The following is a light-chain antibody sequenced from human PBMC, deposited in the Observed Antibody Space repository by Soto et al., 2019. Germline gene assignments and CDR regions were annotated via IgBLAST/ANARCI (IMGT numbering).Light chain of an antibody. CDR3: QQTYSTAWT. Sequence: DIQMTQSPSSLSASVGDRVTITCRASQTISNHLNWYQQRPGKAPKLLIYASSGLQSGVPSRFSGSGSGTDFTLTISSLQPEDFATYSCQQTYSTAWTFGQGTKVEIK. CDR1: QTISNH. J-gene: IGKJ1*01. V-gene: IGKV1-39*01. CDR2: ASS.